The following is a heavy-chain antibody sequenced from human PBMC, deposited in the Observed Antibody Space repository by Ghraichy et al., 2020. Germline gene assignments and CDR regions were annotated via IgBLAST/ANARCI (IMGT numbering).Heavy chain of an antibody. V-gene: IGHV3-15*01. CDR2: IKGKTEGGTT. D-gene: IGHD1-14*01. J-gene: IGHJ4*02. CDR3: TTHGTGWYQSY. Sequence: GGSLRLSCVASGFTLSNAWLSWVRQAPGKGLEWVGRIKGKTEGGTTDYAAPVTGRFSISRDDSKKTLYLQMNSLKTEDTGIYYCTTHGTGWYQSYWGQGTLVTVSS. CDR1: GFTLSNAW.